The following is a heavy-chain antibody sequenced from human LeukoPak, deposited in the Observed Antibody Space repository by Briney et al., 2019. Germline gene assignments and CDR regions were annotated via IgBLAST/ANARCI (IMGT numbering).Heavy chain of an antibody. CDR1: GFTFNMYG. D-gene: IGHD3-10*01. CDR2: IRYNGNNQ. J-gene: IGHJ6*03. CDR3: AKDSAFYYIDV. V-gene: IGHV3-30*02. Sequence: GGSLRLSCAASGFTFNMYGMHWVRQAPGKGLEWVAFIRYNGNNQYYADSVKGRFTISRDNSKNTLYLQMNSLKGDDTAVYYCAKDSAFYYIDVWGKGTTVIISS.